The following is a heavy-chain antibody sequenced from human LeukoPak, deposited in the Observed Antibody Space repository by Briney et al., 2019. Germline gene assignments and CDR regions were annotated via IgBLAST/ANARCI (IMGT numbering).Heavy chain of an antibody. CDR2: INWNGGST. J-gene: IGHJ4*02. CDR1: GFTFDDYG. V-gene: IGHV3-20*04. D-gene: IGHD6-19*01. CDR3: ARDPPTGYSSGWYFDY. Sequence: GGSLRLSCAASGFTFDDYGMSWVRQAPGKGLEWVSGINWNGGSTGYADSVKGRFTISRDNAKNSLYLQMNSLRAKDTALYYCARDPPTGYSSGWYFDYWGQGTLVTVSS.